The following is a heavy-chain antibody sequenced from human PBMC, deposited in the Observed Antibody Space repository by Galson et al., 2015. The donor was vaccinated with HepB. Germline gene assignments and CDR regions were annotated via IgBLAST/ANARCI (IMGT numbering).Heavy chain of an antibody. CDR3: ARRIVAAGPPVYNWFDP. CDR1: GGSFSGYY. Sequence: LSLTCAVYGGSFSGYYWSWIRQPPGKGLKWIGEINHSGSTNYNPSLKSRITISVDTSKNQFSLKLSSVTAADTAVYYCARRIVAAGPPVYNWFDPWGQGTLVTVSS. D-gene: IGHD6-13*01. CDR2: INHSGST. J-gene: IGHJ5*02. V-gene: IGHV4-34*01.